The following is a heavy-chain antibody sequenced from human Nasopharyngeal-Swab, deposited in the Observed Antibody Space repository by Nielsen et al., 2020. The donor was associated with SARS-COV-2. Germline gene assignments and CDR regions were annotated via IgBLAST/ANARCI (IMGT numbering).Heavy chain of an antibody. CDR2: IYSGGST. CDR1: GFTVGHNY. CDR3: ARDPGSYYFDF. V-gene: IGHV3-53*01. Sequence: GEYLKISCAASGFTVGHNYMTWVRQAPGKGLQWVSVIYSGGSTYYADSVKGRFTISRDNSQNMVYLQMNSLRAEDTAVYYCARDPGSYYFDFWGQGTLVTVSS. J-gene: IGHJ4*02. D-gene: IGHD3-10*01.